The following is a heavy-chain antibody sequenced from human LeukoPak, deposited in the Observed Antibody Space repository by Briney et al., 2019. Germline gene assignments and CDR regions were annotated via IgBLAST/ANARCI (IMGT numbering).Heavy chain of an antibody. J-gene: IGHJ4*02. CDR1: GFTVSSNY. V-gene: IGHV3-53*01. CDR2: IYSGGST. CDR3: AKGPYGSGSYSSYFDY. D-gene: IGHD3-10*01. Sequence: GGSLRLSCAASGFTVSSNYMSWVRQAPGKGLEWVSVIYSGGSTYYADSVKGRFTISRDNSKNTLYLQMNSLRAEDTAVYYCAKGPYGSGSYSSYFDYWGQGTLVTVSS.